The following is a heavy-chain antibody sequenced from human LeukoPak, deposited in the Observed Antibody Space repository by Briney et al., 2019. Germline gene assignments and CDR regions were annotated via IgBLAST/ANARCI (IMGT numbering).Heavy chain of an antibody. CDR2: IYYSGST. D-gene: IGHD1-26*01. J-gene: IGHJ4*02. CDR1: GGSISSSSYY. CDR3: ARSLSELPDFDY. V-gene: IGHV4-39*07. Sequence: SETLSLTCTVSGGSISSSSYYWGWIRQPPGKGLEWIGSIYYSGSTYYNPSLKSRVTISVDTSKNQFSLKLSSVSAADTAVYYCARSLSELPDFDYWGQGTLVTVSS.